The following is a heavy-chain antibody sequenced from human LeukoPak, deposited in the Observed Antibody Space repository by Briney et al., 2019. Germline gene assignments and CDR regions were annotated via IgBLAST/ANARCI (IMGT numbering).Heavy chain of an antibody. CDR2: IRSKADSHAT. D-gene: IGHD3-22*01. V-gene: IGHV3-73*01. CDR3: TTYDSSAYLYFQH. CDR1: GFTLSGSA. Sequence: PGGSLRLSCAASGFTLSGSAMHWVRPASGKGLEWVGRIRSKADSHATAYAASVKGRFTISRDDSKNTAYLQMNSLKTEDTAVYYCTTYDSSAYLYFQHWGQGTLVTVSS. J-gene: IGHJ1*01.